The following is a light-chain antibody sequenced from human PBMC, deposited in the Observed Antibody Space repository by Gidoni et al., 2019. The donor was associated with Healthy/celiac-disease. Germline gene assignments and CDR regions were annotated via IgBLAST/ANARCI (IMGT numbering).Light chain of an antibody. CDR3: QQCYSTPVFT. V-gene: IGKV1-39*01. CDR1: QSISSY. CDR2: AAS. Sequence: DIQMTQSPSSLSASVGDRVTITCRASQSISSYLNWYQQKPGKAPKLLIYAASSLQSGVPSRFSGSGSGTDFTLTISSLQPKDFATYYCQQCYSTPVFTFGPXTKVDIK. J-gene: IGKJ3*01.